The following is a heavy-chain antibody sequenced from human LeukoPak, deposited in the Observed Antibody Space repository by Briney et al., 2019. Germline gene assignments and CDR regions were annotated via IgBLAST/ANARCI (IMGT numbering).Heavy chain of an antibody. Sequence: GGSLRLSCAASGFTVSSNYINWVRQAPGKGLEWVAVISYDGSNKYYADSVKGRFTISRDNSKNTLYLQMNSLRAEDTAVYYCARVRDYDILTGYNYYYYMDVWGKGTTVTISS. D-gene: IGHD3-9*01. CDR3: ARVRDYDILTGYNYYYYMDV. CDR2: ISYDGSNK. J-gene: IGHJ6*03. V-gene: IGHV3-30*03. CDR1: GFTVSSNY.